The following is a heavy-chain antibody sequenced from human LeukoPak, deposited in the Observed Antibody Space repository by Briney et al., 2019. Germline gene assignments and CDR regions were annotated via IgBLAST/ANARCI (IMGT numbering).Heavy chain of an antibody. D-gene: IGHD5-24*01. CDR1: GGTFSSYA. CDR2: IIPIFGTA. J-gene: IGHJ5*02. CDR3: ARVGRWLQAGNNWFDP. V-gene: IGHV1-69*13. Sequence: SVKVSCKASGGTFSSYAISWVRQAPGQGLEWMGGIIPIFGTANYAQKFQGRVTITADESTSTAYMELSSLRSEDTAVYYCARVGRWLQAGNNWFDPWGQGTLVTVSS.